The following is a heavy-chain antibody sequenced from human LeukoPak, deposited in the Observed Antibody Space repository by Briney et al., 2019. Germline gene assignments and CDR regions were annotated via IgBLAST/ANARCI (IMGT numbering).Heavy chain of an antibody. CDR2: IYYSGST. D-gene: IGHD6-19*01. Sequence: KPSETLSLTCTVSGGSISSSSYYWGWIRQPPGKGLEWIGSIYYSGSTYYNPSLKSRVTISVDTSKNQFSLKLSSVTAADTAVCYCARHSSGFDYWGPGTLVTVSS. CDR3: ARHSSGFDY. CDR1: GGSISSSSYY. V-gene: IGHV4-39*01. J-gene: IGHJ4*02.